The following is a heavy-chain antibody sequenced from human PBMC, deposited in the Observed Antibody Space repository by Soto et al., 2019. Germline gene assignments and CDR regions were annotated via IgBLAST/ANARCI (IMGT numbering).Heavy chain of an antibody. Sequence: VGSLRLSCAASGFTFSSYSMNWVRQAPGKGLEWVSYISSSSSTIYYADSVKGRFTISRDNAKNSLYLQMNSLRDEDTAVYYCAALSSGYKWHSFDIWGQGTMVT. D-gene: IGHD3-22*01. CDR2: ISSSSSTI. V-gene: IGHV3-48*02. CDR3: AALSSGYKWHSFDI. CDR1: GFTFSSYS. J-gene: IGHJ3*02.